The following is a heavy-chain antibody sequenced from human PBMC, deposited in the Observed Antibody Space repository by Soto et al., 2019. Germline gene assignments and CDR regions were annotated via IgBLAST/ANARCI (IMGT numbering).Heavy chain of an antibody. CDR1: GGSISSYY. D-gene: IGHD4-17*01. Sequence: SETLSLTCTVSGGSISSYYWSWIRQPPGKGLEWIGYIYYSGSTNYNPSLKSRVTISVDTSKNQFSLKLSSVTAADTAVYYCATHGDYTSYYYYYYMDVWGKGTTVTVSS. CDR2: IYYSGST. J-gene: IGHJ6*03. V-gene: IGHV4-59*08. CDR3: ATHGDYTSYYYYYYMDV.